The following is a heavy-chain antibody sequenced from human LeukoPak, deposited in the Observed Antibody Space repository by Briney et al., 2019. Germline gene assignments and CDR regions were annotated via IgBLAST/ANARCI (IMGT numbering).Heavy chain of an antibody. CDR3: AKPPILRYFDWSDPDMDV. CDR2: ISGSGGST. D-gene: IGHD3-9*01. J-gene: IGHJ6*02. CDR1: GFTFSSYA. Sequence: PGGSLRLSCAASGFTFSSYAMSWVRQAPGKGLEWVSAISGSGGSTYYADSVKGRFTISRDNSKNTLYLQMNSLRAEDTAVYYCAKPPILRYFDWSDPDMDVWGQGTTVTVSS. V-gene: IGHV3-23*01.